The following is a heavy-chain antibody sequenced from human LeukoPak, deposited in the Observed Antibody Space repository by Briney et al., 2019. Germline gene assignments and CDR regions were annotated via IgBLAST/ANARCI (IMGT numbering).Heavy chain of an antibody. CDR1: EYIFTDDY. CDR2: INPNSGGT. D-gene: IGHD3-22*01. V-gene: IGHV1-2*02. CDR3: ARNRDYYDSSGPDFDY. J-gene: IGHJ4*02. Sequence: ASVKVSCKPSEYIFTDDYMHWVRQTPGQGLEWMGWINPNSGGTRYPQKFQGRVTMTRDTAISTGYMELSGLRSDDTAVYYCARNRDYYDSSGPDFDYWGQGTLVTVSS.